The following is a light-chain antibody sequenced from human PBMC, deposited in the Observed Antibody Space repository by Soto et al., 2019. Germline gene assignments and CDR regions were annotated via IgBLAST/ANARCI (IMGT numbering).Light chain of an antibody. J-gene: IGLJ2*01. Sequence: QSALTQPRSVSGSPGQSVTISCTGTSSDVGGYNYVSWYQQHPGKAPKLMIYDVSKRPSGVPDRFSGSKSGNTASLTISGLQAEDEADSYCCSYAGSYTVFGGGTTLTVL. CDR1: SSDVGGYNY. CDR2: DVS. CDR3: CSYAGSYTV. V-gene: IGLV2-11*01.